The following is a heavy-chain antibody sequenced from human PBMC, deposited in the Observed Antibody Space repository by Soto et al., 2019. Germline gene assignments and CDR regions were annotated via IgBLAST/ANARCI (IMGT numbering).Heavy chain of an antibody. CDR2: INHNGST. J-gene: IGHJ2*01. CDR1: GGSFSGYY. CDR3: ARGRGGYYSSRSWYFDL. Sequence: QVQLQQWGAGLLKPSETLSLTCAVYGGSFSGYYWSWIRQPPGKGLEWIGEINHNGSTNYNPSLKSRVTISVDTSKNQFSLKLSSVTAADTAVYYCARGRGGYYSSRSWYFDLWGRGTLVTVSS. D-gene: IGHD3-22*01. V-gene: IGHV4-34*01.